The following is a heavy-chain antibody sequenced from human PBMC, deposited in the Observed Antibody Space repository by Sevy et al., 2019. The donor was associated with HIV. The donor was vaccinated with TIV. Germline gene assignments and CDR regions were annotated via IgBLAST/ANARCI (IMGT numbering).Heavy chain of an antibody. Sequence: SETLSLTCSVYGGSLSCYYWSWIRQPPGKGLEWIGEVHHSGSTNYNPSLKSRVTMSVDTSKNQFSLNLSSVTAADTAVYYCARIQQVVNYYNYYGLDVWGQGTTVTVSS. D-gene: IGHD2-2*01. CDR3: ARIQQVVNYYNYYGLDV. V-gene: IGHV4-34*01. J-gene: IGHJ6*02. CDR2: VHHSGST. CDR1: GGSLSCYY.